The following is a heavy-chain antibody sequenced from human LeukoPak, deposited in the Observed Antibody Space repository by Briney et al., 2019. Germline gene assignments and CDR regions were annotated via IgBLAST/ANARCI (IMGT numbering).Heavy chain of an antibody. J-gene: IGHJ4*02. CDR1: GGSFSSYY. D-gene: IGHD1-26*01. Sequence: SETLSLTCTVSGGSFSSYYWGWIRQPPGKGLEWIGYIYYSGSTNYNPSLKSRVTISVDASKNQFSLKLSSVTAADTAVYYCARGGSYYGYFDYWGQGTLVTVSS. CDR3: ARGGSYYGYFDY. V-gene: IGHV4-59*01. CDR2: IYYSGST.